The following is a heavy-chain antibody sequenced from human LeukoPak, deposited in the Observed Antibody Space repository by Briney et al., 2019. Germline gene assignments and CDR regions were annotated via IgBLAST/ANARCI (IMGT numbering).Heavy chain of an antibody. CDR1: GYRFTNYW. J-gene: IGHJ4*02. CDR2: VYPTDSDA. CDR3: ARQVQSGNGNFDY. Sequence: GESLKISCKGYGYRFTNYWIGWVRQMPGKGLEWMSIVYPTDSDARYSPSFQGQVTVSADKSISTAYLQWSSLKASDTAMYYCARQVQSGNGNFDYWGQGTLVTVSS. D-gene: IGHD3-3*01. V-gene: IGHV5-51*01.